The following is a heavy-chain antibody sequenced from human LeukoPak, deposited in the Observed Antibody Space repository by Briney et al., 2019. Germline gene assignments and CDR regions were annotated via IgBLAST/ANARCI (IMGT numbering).Heavy chain of an antibody. Sequence: PGGSLRLSCAASGFTFSSYAMSWVRQAPGKGLEWVSAISGSGGSTYYADSVKGRFTISRDNSKNTLYLQMNSLRAEDTAVYYCAKDFSLIYCSGGSCNSRAQQGFDPWGQGTLVTVSS. J-gene: IGHJ5*02. D-gene: IGHD2-15*01. CDR3: AKDFSLIYCSGGSCNSRAQQGFDP. CDR2: ISGSGGST. V-gene: IGHV3-23*01. CDR1: GFTFSSYA.